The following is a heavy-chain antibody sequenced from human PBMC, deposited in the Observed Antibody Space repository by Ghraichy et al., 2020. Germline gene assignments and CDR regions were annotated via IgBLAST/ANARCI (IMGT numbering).Heavy chain of an antibody. V-gene: IGHV4-39*01. J-gene: IGHJ4*02. CDR2: LYYGGST. Sequence: SETLSLTCTVSGASISYSSYYWGWIRQPPGQRLEWIWSLYYGGSTYFNPSLKSRVTMFVDTSKNQFSLKLTSVTAADTALYYCARHRGVGGAADCFDYWGQGTLVTVSS. CDR1: GASISYSSYY. CDR3: ARHRGVGGAADCFDY. D-gene: IGHD6-13*01.